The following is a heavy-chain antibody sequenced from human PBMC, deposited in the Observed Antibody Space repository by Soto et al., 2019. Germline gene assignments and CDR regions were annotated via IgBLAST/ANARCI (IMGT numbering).Heavy chain of an antibody. D-gene: IGHD3-10*01. CDR3: VRGTYYRARGRAFDI. J-gene: IGHJ3*02. Sequence: QVQLQQWGAGLLKPSETLFLTCAVYGVSFSGYYWSWIRQPPGKGLEWIGENNHSGSTNYKPSLKSRVTISGDTSKNQFSVKLSSVTAADTAVYYCVRGTYYRARGRAFDICGQGTMVTVSS. CDR1: GVSFSGYY. CDR2: NNHSGST. V-gene: IGHV4-34*01.